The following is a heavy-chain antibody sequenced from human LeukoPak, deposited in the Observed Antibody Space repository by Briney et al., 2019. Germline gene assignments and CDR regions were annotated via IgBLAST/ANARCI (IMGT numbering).Heavy chain of an antibody. V-gene: IGHV1-69*01. CDR1: GGTFSSYA. D-gene: IGHD1-1*01. CDR2: IIPIFGTA. Sequence: GSSVKVSCKASGGTFSSYAISWVRQAPGQGLEWVGGIIPIFGTANYAQKFQGRVTITADESTSTAYMELSSLRSEDTAVYYCARELADEANWFDPGAREPWSPSPQ. J-gene: IGHJ5*02. CDR3: ARELADEANWFDP.